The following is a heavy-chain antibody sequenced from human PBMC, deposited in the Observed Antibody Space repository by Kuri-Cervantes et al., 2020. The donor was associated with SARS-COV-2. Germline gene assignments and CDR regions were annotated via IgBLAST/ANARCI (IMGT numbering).Heavy chain of an antibody. CDR3: ARDQSGYVDTAMATHFDY. Sequence: GESLKISCVVSGFTFSSYGMHWVRQAPGKGLEWMAVIWYDGSDKDYADSVKGRFTISRDNSKNTLYLQMNSLRAEDTAVYYCARDQSGYVDTAMATHFDYWGQGTLVTVSS. CDR1: GFTFSSYG. CDR2: IWYDGSDK. J-gene: IGHJ4*02. V-gene: IGHV3-33*08. D-gene: IGHD5-18*01.